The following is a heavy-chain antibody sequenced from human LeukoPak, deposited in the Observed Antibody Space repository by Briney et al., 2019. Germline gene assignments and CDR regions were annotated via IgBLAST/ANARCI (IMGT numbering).Heavy chain of an antibody. V-gene: IGHV3-30*18. CDR3: AKEADSSALGDAFDI. CDR1: GLTFSSYG. CDR2: ISYDGSNK. Sequence: TGRSLRLSCAASGLTFSSYGMHWVRQAPGKGLEWVAVISYDGSNKYYADSVKGRFTISRDNSKNTLYLQMNSLRAEDTAVYYCAKEADSSALGDAFDIWGQGTMVTVSS. J-gene: IGHJ3*02. D-gene: IGHD6-19*01.